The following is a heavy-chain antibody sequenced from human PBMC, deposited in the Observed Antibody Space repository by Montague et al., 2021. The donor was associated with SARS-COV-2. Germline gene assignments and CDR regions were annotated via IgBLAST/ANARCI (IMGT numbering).Heavy chain of an antibody. CDR1: GDSISNYS. J-gene: IGHJ6*02. CDR3: ARHLRVTTVTSHMYHYAMDV. Sequence: SETRSLPCSVSGDSISNYSWSWIRQSPGKGLEWIGYIYYSGSTNYNPSLTSRVTISVDTSKNQVSLKLTSVTAADTAVYYCARHLRVTTVTSHMYHYAMDVWGQGTTVTVSS. D-gene: IGHD4-11*01. CDR2: IYYSGST. V-gene: IGHV4-59*08.